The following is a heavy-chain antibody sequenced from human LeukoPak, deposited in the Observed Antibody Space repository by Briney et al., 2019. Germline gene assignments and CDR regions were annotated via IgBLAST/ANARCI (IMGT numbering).Heavy chain of an antibody. CDR3: ARDLGLRYGSGTYRFDP. V-gene: IGHV3-33*08. CDR2: IWYDGSHQ. J-gene: IGHJ5*02. Sequence: GRSLRLSCAAYGFSFSTYGMHWVRQAPGKGLESGAVIWYDGSHQYYADSVKGRFTISRDMSNNTLYLQMNNLRVDDTALYYCARDLGLRYGSGTYRFDPWGQGTQVIVSS. CDR1: GFSFSTYG. D-gene: IGHD3-10*01.